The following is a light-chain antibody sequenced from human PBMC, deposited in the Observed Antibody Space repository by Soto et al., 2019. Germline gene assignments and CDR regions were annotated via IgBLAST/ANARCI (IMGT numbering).Light chain of an antibody. J-gene: IGKJ5*01. CDR2: GAS. V-gene: IGKV3-15*01. CDR3: QQYNNWPLT. Sequence: EIVMTQSPATLSVSPGERATLSCRASQSLSSNLAWYQQKPGQAPRLLIYGASTRATGIPARFNGSGSGTEFTLTISSLQSEDFAVYYCQQYNNWPLTFGQGTRLEIK. CDR1: QSLSSN.